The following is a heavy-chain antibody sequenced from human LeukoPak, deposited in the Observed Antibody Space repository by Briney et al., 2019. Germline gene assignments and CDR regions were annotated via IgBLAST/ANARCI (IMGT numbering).Heavy chain of an antibody. CDR2: IYYSGST. CDR1: GGPISSYY. D-gene: IGHD7-27*01. Sequence: SETLSLTCTVSGGPISSYYWSWIRQPPGKGLEWIGYIYYSGSTNYNPSLKSRVTISVDTSKNQFSLKLSSVTAADTAVYYCARDTGEYYFDYWGQGTLVTVSS. J-gene: IGHJ4*02. V-gene: IGHV4-59*01. CDR3: ARDTGEYYFDY.